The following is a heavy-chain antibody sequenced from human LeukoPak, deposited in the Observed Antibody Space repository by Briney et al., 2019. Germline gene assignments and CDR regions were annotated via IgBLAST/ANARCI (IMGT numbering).Heavy chain of an antibody. D-gene: IGHD3-22*01. J-gene: IGHJ4*02. CDR2: IWYGGTNK. V-gene: IGHV3-33*01. Sequence: SGGSLRLSCAASGFTFSGYGMHWVRQAPGKGLEWVAIIWYGGTNKYYADSVKGRFTISRDNSKNTLYLQMESLRAEDTALYYCARTHYDGGGYYKFDSWGQGTLVTVSS. CDR1: GFTFSGYG. CDR3: ARTHYDGGGYYKFDS.